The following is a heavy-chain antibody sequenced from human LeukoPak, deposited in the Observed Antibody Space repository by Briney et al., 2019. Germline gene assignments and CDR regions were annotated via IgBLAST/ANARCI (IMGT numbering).Heavy chain of an antibody. Sequence: GGSLRLSCAVSGFTFRNAWMSWVRQAPGKGLEWVGRIKSKPDGGSTEYTAPVKCSFTSDRDDPKNTVYLQMKSLKTEDTAVYHCTTVNVVPAPDYGGEGTLVIVSS. J-gene: IGHJ4*02. CDR2: IKSKPDGGST. D-gene: IGHD1-1*01. CDR3: TTVNVVPAPDY. CDR1: GFTFRNAW. V-gene: IGHV3-15*01.